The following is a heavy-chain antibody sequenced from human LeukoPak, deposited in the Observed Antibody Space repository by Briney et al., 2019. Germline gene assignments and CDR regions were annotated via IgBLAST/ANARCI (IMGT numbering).Heavy chain of an antibody. CDR1: GVSISSSNSY. J-gene: IGHJ4*02. V-gene: IGHV4-39*01. D-gene: IGHD3/OR15-3a*01. CDR2: IYYSGNT. CDR3: ARQTGSGLFILP. Sequence: SDTLSLTCTVSGVSISSSNSYWGWIRQPPGKGLEWIGSIYYSGNTYYNASLKSHVSISIDTSNNQFSLRLTSVTAADTAVYFCARQTGSGLFILPGGQGTLVTVSS.